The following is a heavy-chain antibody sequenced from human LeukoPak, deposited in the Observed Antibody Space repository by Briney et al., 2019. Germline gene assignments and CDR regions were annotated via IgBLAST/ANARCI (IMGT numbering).Heavy chain of an antibody. J-gene: IGHJ4*02. V-gene: IGHV4-59*08. CDR3: ARGAEAGKFDY. D-gene: IGHD6-19*01. Sequence: SETLSLTCTVSGGSISSYYWSWIRQPPGKGLEWIGYIYYSGSTNYNPSLKSRVTISVDTSKNQFSLKLSSVTAADTAVYYCARGAEAGKFDYWGQGTLVTVSS. CDR2: IYYSGST. CDR1: GGSISSYY.